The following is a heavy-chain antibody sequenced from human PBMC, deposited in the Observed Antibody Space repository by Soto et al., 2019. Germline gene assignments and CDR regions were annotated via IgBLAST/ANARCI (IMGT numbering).Heavy chain of an antibody. CDR2: IYYSGST. V-gene: IGHV4-61*01. Sequence: ASETLSLTCTVSGGSVSSGSYYWSWIRQPPGKGLEWIGYIYYSGSTKYNPSLHSRVSISSDTSNNQFSLTLRSVSAADTAVYFCARGTPRYSSGWYELFDFWGQGILVTVSS. CDR3: ARGTPRYSSGWYELFDF. J-gene: IGHJ4*02. CDR1: GGSVSSGSYY. D-gene: IGHD6-19*01.